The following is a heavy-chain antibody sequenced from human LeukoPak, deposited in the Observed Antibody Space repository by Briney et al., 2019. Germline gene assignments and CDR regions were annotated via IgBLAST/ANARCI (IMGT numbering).Heavy chain of an antibody. CDR1: GFIFGDYG. D-gene: IGHD1-26*01. CDR3: VRAKSVVGVNWPDY. J-gene: IGHJ4*02. Sequence: PGGSLRLSCAASGFIFGDYGMSWVRQAPEKGLEWVSGINWNGVSTHYADSVGGRFTISRDNTKNSLYLQMDSLRVEDTALYYCVRAKSVVGVNWPDYWGQGTLVTVSS. V-gene: IGHV3-20*04. CDR2: INWNGVST.